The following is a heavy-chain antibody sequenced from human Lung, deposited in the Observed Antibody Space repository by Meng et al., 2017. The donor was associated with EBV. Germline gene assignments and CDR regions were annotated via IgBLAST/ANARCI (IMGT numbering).Heavy chain of an antibody. CDR2: INPNNGDA. CDR3: ARDLSGYYSFVDY. D-gene: IGHD3-22*01. J-gene: IGHJ4*02. V-gene: IGHV1-2*06. CDR1: CDTFTCYY. Sequence: QEERVQGGGEVEGAGATVAGSCKASCDTFTCYYKQWGRQGPGQGLGWRGRINPNNGDANYAQQFQGRATMTTDTSISTAYMELSRLRSDDTAVYYGARDLSGYYSFVDYWGQGTLVTVSS.